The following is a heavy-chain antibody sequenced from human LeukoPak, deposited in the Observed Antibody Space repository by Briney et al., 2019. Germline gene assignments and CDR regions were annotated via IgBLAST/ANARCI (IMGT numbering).Heavy chain of an antibody. D-gene: IGHD3-22*01. V-gene: IGHV1-2*02. CDR1: GYTFTGYY. CDR2: INPNSGGT. CDR3: ARYDYYDSSSYPDS. J-gene: IGHJ4*02. Sequence: ASVKVSCKASGYTFTGYYMHWVRQAPGQGLEWMGWINPNSGGTNYAQKFQGRVTMTRDTSISTAYMELSRLRSDDTAVYYCARYDYYDSSSYPDSWGQGTLVTVSS.